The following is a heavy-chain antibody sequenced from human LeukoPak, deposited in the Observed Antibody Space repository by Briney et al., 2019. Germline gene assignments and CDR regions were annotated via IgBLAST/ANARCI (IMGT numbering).Heavy chain of an antibody. CDR3: ARESSGWYRGWFDP. D-gene: IGHD6-19*01. V-gene: IGHV1-69*13. CDR1: GYTFTSYG. J-gene: IGHJ5*02. CDR2: IIPIFGTA. Sequence: SVKVSCKASGYTFTSYGISWVRQAPGQGLEWMGGIIPIFGTANYAQEFQGRVTITADESTSTAYMELSSLRSEDTAVYYCARESSGWYRGWFDPWGQGTLVTVSS.